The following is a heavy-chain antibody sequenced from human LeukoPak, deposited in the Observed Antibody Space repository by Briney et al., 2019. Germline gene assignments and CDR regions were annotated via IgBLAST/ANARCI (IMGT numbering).Heavy chain of an antibody. J-gene: IGHJ4*02. V-gene: IGHV3-43*01. CDR1: GFTFDDYT. Sequence: GGSLRLSCAASGFTFDDYTMHWVRQAPGKGLEWVSLISWDGGSTYYADSVKGRFTISRDNSKNSLYLQMSSLRTEDTALYYCAKGSEMATIYHGVDYWGQGTLVTVSS. CDR2: ISWDGGST. D-gene: IGHD5-24*01. CDR3: AKGSEMATIYHGVDY.